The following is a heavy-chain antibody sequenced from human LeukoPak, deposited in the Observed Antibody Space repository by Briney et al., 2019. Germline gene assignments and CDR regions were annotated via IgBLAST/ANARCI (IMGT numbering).Heavy chain of an antibody. V-gene: IGHV3-9*01. CDR2: ISWNSGSI. Sequence: GGSLRLSCAASGFTFDDYAMHWVRQAPGKGLEWVSGISWNSGSIGYADSVKGRFTISRDNAKNSLYLQMNSLRAEDTAVYYCARIRQQLVPRFDYWGQGTLVTVSS. D-gene: IGHD6-13*01. J-gene: IGHJ4*02. CDR1: GFTFDDYA. CDR3: ARIRQQLVPRFDY.